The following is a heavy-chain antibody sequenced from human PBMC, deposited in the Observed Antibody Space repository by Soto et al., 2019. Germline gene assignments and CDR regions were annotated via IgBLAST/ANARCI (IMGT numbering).Heavy chain of an antibody. J-gene: IGHJ3*01. CDR3: ARDPWRTPPEAAFDV. D-gene: IGHD1-1*01. Sequence: PSXSLSLTCTVSGGSISSAGYYWGCIRQHPGKGLEWIGYIYFSGVTYYNPSLESRVTISVDTSKNQFSLRLSSVTAADTAVYYCARDPWRTPPEAAFDVWGQGTKVTVSS. V-gene: IGHV4-31*03. CDR1: GGSISSAGYY. CDR2: IYFSGVT.